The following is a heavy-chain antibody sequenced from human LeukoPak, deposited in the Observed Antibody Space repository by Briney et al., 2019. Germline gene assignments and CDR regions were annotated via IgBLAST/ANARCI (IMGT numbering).Heavy chain of an antibody. CDR3: ARSQNYYGSGDY. CDR2: IYYTGKT. CDR1: GDSVSNGNYY. D-gene: IGHD3-10*01. V-gene: IGHV4-61*03. Sequence: ASETLSLTCTVSGDSVSNGNYYWSWLRQPPGKALPWIGYIYYTGKTYYNPSLEGRVTILVDTSRNHFSVKLSSVTAADTAVYYCARSQNYYGSGDYWSQGTLVTVSS. J-gene: IGHJ4*02.